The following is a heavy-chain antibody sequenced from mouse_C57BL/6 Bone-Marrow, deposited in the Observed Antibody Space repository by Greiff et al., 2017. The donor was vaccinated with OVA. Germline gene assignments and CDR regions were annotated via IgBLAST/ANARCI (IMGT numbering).Heavy chain of an antibody. D-gene: IGHD2-5*01. CDR3: AAGGYDSNYEFAY. Sequence: EVQVVESGPVLVKPGPSVKISCKASGFTFTDYYMHWVKQSHGKSLEWIGLVNPYNGGTSYNQKFKGKATLTVDTSSSTAYMELNSLTSEDSAVYYCAAGGYDSNYEFAYWGQGTLVTVSA. CDR2: VNPYNGGT. J-gene: IGHJ3*01. V-gene: IGHV1-36*01. CDR1: GFTFTDYY.